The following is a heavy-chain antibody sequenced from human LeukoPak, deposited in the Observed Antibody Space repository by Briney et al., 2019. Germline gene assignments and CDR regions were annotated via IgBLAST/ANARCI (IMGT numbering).Heavy chain of an antibody. CDR1: GFTLSSYE. CDR2: ISSSSSYI. V-gene: IGHV3-21*05. J-gene: IGHJ4*02. D-gene: IGHD6-13*01. Sequence: PGGSLRLSCAASGFTLSSYEMNCVRQAPGKGVEWVSYISSSSSYIYYADSVKGRFTISRDNAKNSLYLQMNSLRAEDTAVYYCARDRSIAAAGTYYFDYWGQGTLVTVSS. CDR3: ARDRSIAAAGTYYFDY.